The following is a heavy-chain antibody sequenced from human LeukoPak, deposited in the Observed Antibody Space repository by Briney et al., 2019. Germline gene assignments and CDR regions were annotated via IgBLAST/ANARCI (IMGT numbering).Heavy chain of an antibody. CDR1: GGSISSSTYY. V-gene: IGHV4-39*07. Sequence: SETLSLTCTVSGGSISSSTYYWGWIRQPPGKGLEWIGSISYTGSTYYNPSLKSRVTISVDTSKNQFSLKLSSVTAADTAVYYCARDHWNLRDNWFDPWGQGTLVTVSS. CDR3: ARDHWNLRDNWFDP. CDR2: ISYTGST. D-gene: IGHD1-1*01. J-gene: IGHJ5*02.